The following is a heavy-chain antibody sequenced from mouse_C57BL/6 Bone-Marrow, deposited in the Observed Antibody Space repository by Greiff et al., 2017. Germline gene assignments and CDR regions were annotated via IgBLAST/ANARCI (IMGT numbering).Heavy chain of an antibody. CDR2: IDPETGGT. D-gene: IGHD2-3*01. CDR1: GYTFTDYE. CDR3: TRWDGYYVPWYFDV. J-gene: IGHJ1*03. Sequence: VQLQQSGAELVRPGASVTLSCKASGYTFTDYEMHWVKQTPVHGLEWIGAIDPETGGTAYNQKFTGKAILTADKSSSTAYMELRSLTSEDSAVYYCTRWDGYYVPWYFDVWGTGTTVTVSS. V-gene: IGHV1-15*01.